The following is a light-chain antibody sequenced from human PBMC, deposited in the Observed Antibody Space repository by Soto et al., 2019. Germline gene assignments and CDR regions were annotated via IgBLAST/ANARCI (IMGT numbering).Light chain of an antibody. Sequence: DIQMTQSPFSVSASVGDRVTITCRASQGLSSWLAWYQQKAGKAPKLLITAASTLHSGVPSRFSGSGSGTDFTLTITSLQPDDFATYYCQQYNSYSYTFGQGTKLEIK. J-gene: IGKJ2*01. CDR3: QQYNSYSYT. CDR2: AAS. V-gene: IGKV1D-16*01. CDR1: QGLSSW.